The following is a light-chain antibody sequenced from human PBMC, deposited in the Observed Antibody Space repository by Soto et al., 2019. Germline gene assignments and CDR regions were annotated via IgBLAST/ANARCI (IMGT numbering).Light chain of an antibody. V-gene: IGKV3-20*01. J-gene: IGKJ1*01. Sequence: EIVLTQFPGTLSVSPGERATLSCRASHSVSSRYLAWYQQKPGQAPRLLIYGASSRATGIPNRFSGSGSGTDFTLTISRLEPDDFAVYFCQQYSTSPWTFGQGTKVDIK. CDR1: HSVSSRY. CDR3: QQYSTSPWT. CDR2: GAS.